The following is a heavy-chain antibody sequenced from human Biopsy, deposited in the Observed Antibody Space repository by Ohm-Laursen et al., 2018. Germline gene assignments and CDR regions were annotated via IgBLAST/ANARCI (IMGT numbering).Heavy chain of an antibody. D-gene: IGHD3-10*01. CDR2: MNPDSGNT. Sequence: SVKVSCKISGYTFTSYEINWVRQATGQGLEWMGWMNPDSGNTGYAQNFQGRVTMTRNTSISTAYMELSSLRSEDTAVYFCARADPPLFYYGSGSSNWFDPWGQGTLVTVSS. J-gene: IGHJ5*02. V-gene: IGHV1-8*01. CDR3: ARADPPLFYYGSGSSNWFDP. CDR1: GYTFTSYE.